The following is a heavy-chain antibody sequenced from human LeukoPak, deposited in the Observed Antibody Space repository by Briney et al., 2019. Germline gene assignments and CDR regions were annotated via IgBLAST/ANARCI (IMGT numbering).Heavy chain of an antibody. CDR3: ARRYDYGDYGSFDY. Sequence: GGSLRLSCAASGFTFSHSWMHWVRQAPGKGLMWVSHINSDGSTTSYADSAKGRFTISRDNAKNTLYLQMNSLRVEDTAVYYCARRYDYGDYGSFDYWGQGTLVTVSS. D-gene: IGHD4-17*01. V-gene: IGHV3-74*01. CDR2: INSDGSTT. J-gene: IGHJ4*02. CDR1: GFTFSHSW.